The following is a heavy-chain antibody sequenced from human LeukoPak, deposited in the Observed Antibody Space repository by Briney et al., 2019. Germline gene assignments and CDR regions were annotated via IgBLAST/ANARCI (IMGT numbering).Heavy chain of an antibody. J-gene: IGHJ2*01. CDR3: GRYGDPNKLKWYFDI. CDR1: GFTFSSYG. CDR2: IWYDGSNK. Sequence: PGRSLRLSCAASGFTFSSYGMHWVRQAPGKGLEWVAVIWYDGSNKYYADSVKGGYTISRDNSKNTLYLQMNSLRAEDTAVYYCGRYGDPNKLKWYFDIWGRGTLVTVSS. D-gene: IGHD4-17*01. V-gene: IGHV3-33*01.